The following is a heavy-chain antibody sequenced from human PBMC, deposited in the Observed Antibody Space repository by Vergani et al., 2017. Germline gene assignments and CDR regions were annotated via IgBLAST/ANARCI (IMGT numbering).Heavy chain of an antibody. CDR3: AKVSWTTVALFDY. V-gene: IGHV3-23*01. Sequence: EVQLLESGGGLVQPGGSLRLSCAASGFTFSSYAMSWVRQAPGKGLEWVAAISGRGGSTYYADSVKGRFTISRDNSKNTLYLQMNSLRAEDTAVYYCAKVSWTTVALFDYWGQGTLVTVSS. CDR1: GFTFSSYA. D-gene: IGHD4-23*01. J-gene: IGHJ4*02. CDR2: ISGRGGST.